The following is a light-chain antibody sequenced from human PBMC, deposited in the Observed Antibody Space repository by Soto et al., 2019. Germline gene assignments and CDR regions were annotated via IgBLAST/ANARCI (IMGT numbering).Light chain of an antibody. Sequence: EIVMTQSPATLSVSPGERATLSCRASQSISSNLAWYQQKPGQAPRLLIYGASTRATGLPARFSGSGSGTEFTLTISSLQSEDFAVYCCQQYNNWPYTFGQGTKLEI. CDR2: GAS. CDR3: QQYNNWPYT. CDR1: QSISSN. J-gene: IGKJ2*01. V-gene: IGKV3-15*01.